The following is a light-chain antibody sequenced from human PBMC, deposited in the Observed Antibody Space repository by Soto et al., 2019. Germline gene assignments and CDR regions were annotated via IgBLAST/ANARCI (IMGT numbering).Light chain of an antibody. CDR3: MQALQTRGFT. V-gene: IGKV2-28*01. J-gene: IGKJ3*01. CDR2: LGS. Sequence: DIVMTQSPLSLPVTPGEPASISCRSSQGLLHSNGYNYLDWYLQKPGQSPQLLIYLGSNRASGVPDRFSGSGSGTDFRLKISRVEAEDVGVYYCMQALQTRGFTFGPGTKVDIK. CDR1: QGLLHSNGYNY.